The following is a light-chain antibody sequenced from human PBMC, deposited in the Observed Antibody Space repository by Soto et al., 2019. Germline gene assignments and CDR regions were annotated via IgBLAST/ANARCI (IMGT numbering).Light chain of an antibody. CDR1: QTVSSSF. CDR2: AAS. Sequence: EIVLTQSPGTLSLSPGERGTLCCRASQTVSSSFLAWYQQTPGQAPRLLIYAASSRATGIPDRFSGSGSGTDFTLTISRLEPEDFAVYYCQQYGNSPQTFGQGTKVDIK. V-gene: IGKV3-20*01. J-gene: IGKJ1*01. CDR3: QQYGNSPQT.